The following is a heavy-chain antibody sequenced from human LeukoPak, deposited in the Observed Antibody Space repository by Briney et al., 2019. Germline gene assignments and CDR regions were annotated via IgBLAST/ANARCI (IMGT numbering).Heavy chain of an antibody. CDR2: IIPIFGTA. V-gene: IGHV1-69*13. D-gene: IGHD3-3*01. J-gene: IGHJ6*02. CDR3: ARPGILEWLVADYYYYGMDV. Sequence: SVKVSCKASGGTFSSYAISWVRQAPGQGLEWMGGIIPIFGTANYAQKFQGRVTITADESTSTAYMELSSLRSEDTAVYYCARPGILEWLVADYYYYGMDVWGQGTTVTVSS. CDR1: GGTFSSYA.